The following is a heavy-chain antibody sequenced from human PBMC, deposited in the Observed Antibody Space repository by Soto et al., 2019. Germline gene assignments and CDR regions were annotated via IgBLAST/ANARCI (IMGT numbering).Heavy chain of an antibody. CDR2: IKQDGSEK. CDR3: ARAKHDYGDPDLYNWFDP. Sequence: LRLSCAASGFTFSSYWMSWVRQAPGKGLEWVANIKQDGSEKYYVDSVKGRFTISRDNAKNSLYLQMNSLRAEDTAVYYCARAKHDYGDPDLYNWFDPWGQGTLVTVSS. J-gene: IGHJ5*02. D-gene: IGHD4-17*01. V-gene: IGHV3-7*01. CDR1: GFTFSSYW.